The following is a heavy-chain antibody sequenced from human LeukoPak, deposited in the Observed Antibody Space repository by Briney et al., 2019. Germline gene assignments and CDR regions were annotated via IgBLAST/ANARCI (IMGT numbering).Heavy chain of an antibody. D-gene: IGHD6-19*01. CDR1: GFTFSSYA. V-gene: IGHV3-23*01. J-gene: IGHJ4*02. CDR3: AEWLAGPDFGH. Sequence: QPGGSLRLFCAASGFTFSSYAMSWVRQGPGKGLEWVSAISGSGGSTYYADSVKGRFTISRDNSKNTLYLQMNSLRAEDTAVYYCAEWLAGPDFGHWGQGTVVTVSS. CDR2: ISGSGGST.